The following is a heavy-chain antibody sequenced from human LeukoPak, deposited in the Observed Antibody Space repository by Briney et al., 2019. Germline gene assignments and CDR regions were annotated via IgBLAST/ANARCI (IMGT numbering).Heavy chain of an antibody. CDR2: INPTGGSA. V-gene: IGHV1-46*01. CDR3: ARDQYYYGSGSYYNAVDY. CDR1: GYTFTSYY. J-gene: IGHJ4*02. D-gene: IGHD3-10*01. Sequence: ASVKVSCKASGYTFTSYYMHWVRQAPGQGLEWMGIINPTGGSATYAQKFQGRVTMTRDTSTGTVYMELSSLRSEDTAVYYCARDQYYYGSGSYYNAVDYWGQGTLVTVPS.